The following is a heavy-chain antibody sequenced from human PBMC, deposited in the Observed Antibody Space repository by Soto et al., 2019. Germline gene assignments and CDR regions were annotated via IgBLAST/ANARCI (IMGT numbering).Heavy chain of an antibody. V-gene: IGHV4-4*02. D-gene: IGHD6-19*01. CDR1: GDSMNNNNW. CDR2: IYHSGAT. J-gene: IGHJ5*01. CDR3: ARAGLGLAFDS. Sequence: QVQLQESGPGLVKPSGTLSLTCAVSGDSMNNNNWWSWVRQSPRKGLEWIAEIYHSGATSYNPSLQSRVTISIDKSENQFSLKLNAVTAANTAVYYCARAGLGLAFDSWGQGALVTVSS.